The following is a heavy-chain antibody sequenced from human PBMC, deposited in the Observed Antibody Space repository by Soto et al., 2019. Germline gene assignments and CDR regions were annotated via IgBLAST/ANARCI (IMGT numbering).Heavy chain of an antibody. Sequence: QVQLVQSGAEVKKPGASVKVSCKVSGYTLTELSMHWVRQAPGKGLEWMGGFDPEDGETIYAQKFQGRVTMTEDTSTDTAYMELSSLRSEDTAVYYCATDYQQLAAPGVVGYYYGMDVWGQGTTVTVSS. CDR3: ATDYQQLAAPGVVGYYYGMDV. D-gene: IGHD6-13*01. J-gene: IGHJ6*02. CDR2: FDPEDGET. V-gene: IGHV1-24*01. CDR1: GYTLTELS.